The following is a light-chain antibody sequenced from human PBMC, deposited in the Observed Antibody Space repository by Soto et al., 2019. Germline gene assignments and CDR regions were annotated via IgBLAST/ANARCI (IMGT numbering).Light chain of an antibody. J-gene: IGLJ1*01. V-gene: IGLV2-18*01. Sequence: QSVLTQPPSVSGSPGQSVTISCIGTSTDFVSYNRVSWYQQPPGTAPKLMIYEVSKRPSGVPDRFSGSKSGNTASLTISGLQAADEADYYCSLYTSENAYVFGTGTKSPS. CDR2: EVS. CDR1: STDFVSYNR. CDR3: SLYTSENAYV.